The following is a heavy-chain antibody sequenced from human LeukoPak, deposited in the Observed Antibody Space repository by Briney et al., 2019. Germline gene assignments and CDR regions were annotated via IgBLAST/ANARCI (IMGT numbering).Heavy chain of an antibody. CDR1: GYTLTELS. D-gene: IGHD6-13*01. V-gene: IGHV1-24*01. J-gene: IGHJ4*02. Sequence: GASVKVSCKVSGYTLTELSMHWVRQAPGKGLGWMGRFDPEDGETIYAQKFQGRVTMTEDTSTDTAYMELSSLRSEDTAVYYCARDLPYSCSWESIDYWGQGTLVTVSS. CDR3: ARDLPYSCSWESIDY. CDR2: FDPEDGET.